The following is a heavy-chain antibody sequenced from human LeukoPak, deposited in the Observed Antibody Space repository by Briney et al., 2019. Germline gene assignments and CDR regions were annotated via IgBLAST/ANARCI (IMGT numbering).Heavy chain of an antibody. Sequence: SVKVSCKASGGTFSSYAISWVRQAPGQGLEWVGGIIPIFGTANYAQKFQGRVTITADESTSTAYMELSSLRSEDTAVYYCARAREYYYDSSGPDDAFDIWGQGTMVTVSS. CDR3: ARAREYYYDSSGPDDAFDI. V-gene: IGHV1-69*01. CDR2: IIPIFGTA. CDR1: GGTFSSYA. D-gene: IGHD3-22*01. J-gene: IGHJ3*02.